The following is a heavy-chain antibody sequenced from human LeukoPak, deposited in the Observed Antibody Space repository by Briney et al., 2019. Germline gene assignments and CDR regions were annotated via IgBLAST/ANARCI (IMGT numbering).Heavy chain of an antibody. D-gene: IGHD2-15*01. CDR1: GGTFSSYA. J-gene: IGHJ6*02. Sequence: GSSVTVSFKSSGGTFSSYAISWVRQAPRQGLEWVGRIIPILGIANYAQKVQGRVTITADKSTSTAYMELSTLCTEDTAVYYCARGRIRYYGMDVWGQGTTVTVSS. CDR2: IIPILGIA. CDR3: ARGRIRYYGMDV. V-gene: IGHV1-69*04.